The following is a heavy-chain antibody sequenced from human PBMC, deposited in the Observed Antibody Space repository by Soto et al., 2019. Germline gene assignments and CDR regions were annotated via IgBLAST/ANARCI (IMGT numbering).Heavy chain of an antibody. CDR2: IYYSGST. V-gene: IGHV4-39*01. J-gene: IGHJ5*02. CDR1: GGSISSSSYD. CDR3: ARQNDYSNLVFDP. Sequence: SEALSGTCTVSGGSISSSSYDWGWIRQPPGKGLEWIGSIYYSGSTYYNPSLKSRVTISVDTSKNQFSLKLSSVTAADTAVYYCARQNDYSNLVFDPWGQGTLVTVS. D-gene: IGHD4-4*01.